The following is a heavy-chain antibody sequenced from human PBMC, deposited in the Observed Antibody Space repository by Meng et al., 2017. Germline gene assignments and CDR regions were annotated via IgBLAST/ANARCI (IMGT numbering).Heavy chain of an antibody. CDR3: ARELTIHYYGSGSPQDGFDY. V-gene: IGHV3-7*01. J-gene: IGHJ4*02. CDR1: GFTFSSYW. CDR2: IKQDGSEK. D-gene: IGHD3-10*01. Sequence: GESLKISCAASGFTFSSYWMSWVRQAPGKGLEWVANIKQDGSEKYYADSVKGRFTISRDNSKNTLYLQMNSLRAEDTAVYYCARELTIHYYGSGSPQDGFDYWGQGTLVTGAS.